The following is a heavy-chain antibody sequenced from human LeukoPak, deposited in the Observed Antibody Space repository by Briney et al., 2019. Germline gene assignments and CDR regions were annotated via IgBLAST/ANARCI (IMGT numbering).Heavy chain of an antibody. Sequence: SGGSLRLSCAASGFTFSSYAMSWFRQAPGKGLEWVSTISGNGGSTYYADSVKGRFTISRDNSKNTLYLQMNSLRAEDTAIYYCAKDVVAGPTYYLDYWGQGTLVTVSS. CDR1: GFTFSSYA. V-gene: IGHV3-23*01. J-gene: IGHJ4*02. CDR3: AKDVVAGPTYYLDY. D-gene: IGHD6-19*01. CDR2: ISGNGGST.